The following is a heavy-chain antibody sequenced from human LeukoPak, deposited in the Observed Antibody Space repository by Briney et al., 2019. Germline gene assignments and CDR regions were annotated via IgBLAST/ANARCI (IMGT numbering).Heavy chain of an antibody. CDR2: ISWNSRSI. V-gene: IGHV3-9*01. CDR3: ARELRTPYDILGRGNAFDI. D-gene: IGHD3-9*01. CDR1: GFTLDDYA. J-gene: IGHJ3*02. Sequence: GGSLRLSCAASGFTLDDYAMHSVRQAPGEGLEWVSGISWNSRSIGYADSVKGRFTISRDNAKNSLYLQMNSLRAEDTAVYYCARELRTPYDILGRGNAFDIWGQGTRVTVSS.